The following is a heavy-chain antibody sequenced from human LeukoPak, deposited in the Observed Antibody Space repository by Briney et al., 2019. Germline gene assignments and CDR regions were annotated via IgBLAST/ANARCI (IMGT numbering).Heavy chain of an antibody. V-gene: IGHV3-7*01. CDR2: IKQDGSEK. J-gene: IGHJ3*02. CDR3: AKPNYYDSSGYYPDAFDI. CDR1: GFTFSSYW. Sequence: GGSLRLSCAASGFTFSSYWMSWVRQAPGKGLEWVANIKQDGSEKYYVDSVKGRFTISRDNAKNSLYLQMNSLRAEDTAVYYCAKPNYYDSSGYYPDAFDIWGQGTMVTVSS. D-gene: IGHD3-22*01.